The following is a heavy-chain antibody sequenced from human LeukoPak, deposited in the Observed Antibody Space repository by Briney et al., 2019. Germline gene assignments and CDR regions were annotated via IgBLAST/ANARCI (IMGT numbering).Heavy chain of an antibody. Sequence: SETLSLTCTVSGGSISSYCWSWIRQPPGKGLEWIGYIYYSGSTNYNPSLKSRVTISVDTSKNQFSLKLSSVTAADTAVYYCARAPRGDYLYYYYGMDVWGQGTTVTVSS. J-gene: IGHJ6*02. CDR2: IYYSGST. D-gene: IGHD5-12*01. V-gene: IGHV4-59*01. CDR3: ARAPRGDYLYYYYGMDV. CDR1: GGSISSYC.